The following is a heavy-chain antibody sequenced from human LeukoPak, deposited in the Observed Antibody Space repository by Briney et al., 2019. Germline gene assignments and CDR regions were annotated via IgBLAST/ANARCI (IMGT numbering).Heavy chain of an antibody. CDR2: IYHSGST. Sequence: PSGTLSLTCAVSGGSISSSNWWSWVRQPPGKGLEWIGEIYHSGSTNYNPSLKSRVTISVDKSKNQFSLKLSSVTAADTAVYYCARISRVDYSIDYMDVWGKGTTVTVSS. V-gene: IGHV4-4*02. J-gene: IGHJ6*03. CDR1: GGSISSSNW. D-gene: IGHD4-11*01. CDR3: ARISRVDYSIDYMDV.